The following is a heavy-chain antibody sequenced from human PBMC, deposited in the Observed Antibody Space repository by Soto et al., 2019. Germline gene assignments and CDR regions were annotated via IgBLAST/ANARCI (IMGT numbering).Heavy chain of an antibody. V-gene: IGHV4-34*01. CDR1: SESFSKYY. CDR3: ARGYHYDLGSSFPY. J-gene: IGHJ4*02. CDR2: INQSGST. Sequence: SETLSLTCAVYSESFSKYYWNWIRQSPGKGLEWIGEINQSGSTNYNPSLKSRVTISIDTSKNQFPLKLNSVTAADTAMYYCARGYHYDLGSSFPYWGQGTLVTVSS. D-gene: IGHD3-10*01.